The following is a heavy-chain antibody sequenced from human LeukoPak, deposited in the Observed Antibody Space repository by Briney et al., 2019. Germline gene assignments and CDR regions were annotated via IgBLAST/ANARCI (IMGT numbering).Heavy chain of an antibody. V-gene: IGHV3-33*01. Sequence: PGGSLRLSCAASGFTLSTYGMYWVRQAPGKGLEWVAVIWNDGSNKHYADSVKGRFTISRDNSKNTLDLQMNSLRAEDTAVYYCARAKDNSGRDAFDIWGQGTMVTVSS. J-gene: IGHJ3*02. CDR2: IWNDGSNK. CDR3: ARAKDNSGRDAFDI. CDR1: GFTLSTYG. D-gene: IGHD3-22*01.